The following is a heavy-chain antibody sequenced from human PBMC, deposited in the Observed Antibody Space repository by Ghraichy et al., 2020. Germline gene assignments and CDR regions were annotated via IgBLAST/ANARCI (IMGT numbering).Heavy chain of an antibody. CDR2: VYFSGST. CDR1: GGSISRSSYY. J-gene: IGHJ4*02. CDR3: ARHWSRYGGNSGY. V-gene: IGHV4-39*01. Sequence: SETLSLTCTVSGGSISRSSYYWGWIRQPPGKGLEWIGSVYFSGSTYYNPSLKSRVTISVDTSKNQFSLKLSSVTAADTAVYYCARHWSRYGGNSGYWGQGTLVTVSS. D-gene: IGHD4-23*01.